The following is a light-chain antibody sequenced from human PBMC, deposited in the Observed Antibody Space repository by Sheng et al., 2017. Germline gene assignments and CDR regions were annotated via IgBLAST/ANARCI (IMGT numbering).Light chain of an antibody. Sequence: SYVLTQPPSVSVAPGKTARITCGGNNIGSKSVHWYQQKPGQAPVLVIYYDSDRPSGIPERFSGSNSGNTATLTIIRVEAGDEADYYCQVWDSSSDHRVFGGGTKLTVL. V-gene: IGLV3-21*04. CDR2: YDS. CDR1: NIGSKS. CDR3: QVWDSSSDHRV. J-gene: IGLJ3*02.